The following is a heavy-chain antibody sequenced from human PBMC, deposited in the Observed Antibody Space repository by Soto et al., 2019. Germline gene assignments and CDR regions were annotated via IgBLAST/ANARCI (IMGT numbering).Heavy chain of an antibody. J-gene: IGHJ4*02. Sequence: EVQLVESGGGLVQPGRSLRLCCTGSGFTFGDYFMNWIRQAPGKGLEWVGFIRSESYGGTTEYAASVKGRVTISRDDSKSIAYLQINSLKTEDTAVYYCTRVGAGYISGMDFWGQGTLVSVSS. CDR3: TRVGAGYISGMDF. CDR2: IRSESYGGTT. V-gene: IGHV3-49*03. CDR1: GFTFGDYF. D-gene: IGHD3-10*01.